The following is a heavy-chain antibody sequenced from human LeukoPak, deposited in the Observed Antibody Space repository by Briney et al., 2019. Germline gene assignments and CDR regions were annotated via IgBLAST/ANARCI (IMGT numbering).Heavy chain of an antibody. V-gene: IGHV4-39*07. Sequence: PSETLSLTCTVSGGSISSSSYYWGWIRQPPGKGLEWIGSIYYSGSTYYNPSLKSRVTISVDTSKNQFSLKLSSVTAADTAVYYCARASIQLGHNWFDPWGQGTLVTVSS. CDR2: IYYSGST. CDR3: ARASIQLGHNWFDP. J-gene: IGHJ5*02. D-gene: IGHD5-18*01. CDR1: GGSISSSSYY.